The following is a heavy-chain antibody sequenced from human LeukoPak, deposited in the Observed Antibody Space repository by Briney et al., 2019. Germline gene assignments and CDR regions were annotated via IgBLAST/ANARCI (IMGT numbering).Heavy chain of an antibody. D-gene: IGHD3-10*01. CDR3: ARADPNASGNFYRFNWFAP. J-gene: IGHJ5*02. CDR2: IYSSGST. CDR1: GGSISSYY. V-gene: IGHV4-59*01. Sequence: SETLSLTCTVFGGSISSYYWNWVRQPPGQGLKGIGNIYSSGSTDYNPSLKSRVTISLETSKLQFSLRLNSVTAADTAVYYCARADPNASGNFYRFNWFAPWGQGTLVTVSS.